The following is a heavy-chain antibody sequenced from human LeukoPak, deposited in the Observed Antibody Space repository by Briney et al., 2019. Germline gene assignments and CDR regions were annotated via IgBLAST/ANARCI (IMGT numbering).Heavy chain of an antibody. Sequence: SETVSLTCPVSGGSISSSSYYWRWIRQPPGKGLEWIGSIYYSGSTYYNPSLKSRVTISVDTSKNQFSLKLSSVTAADTAVYYCARDLITMIVDSWGQGTLVTVSS. CDR2: IYYSGST. D-gene: IGHD3-22*01. CDR3: ARDLITMIVDS. J-gene: IGHJ4*02. V-gene: IGHV4-39*07. CDR1: GGSISSSSYY.